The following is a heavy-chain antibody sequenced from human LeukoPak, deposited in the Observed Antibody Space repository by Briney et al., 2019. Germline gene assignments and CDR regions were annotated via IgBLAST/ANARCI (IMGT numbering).Heavy chain of an antibody. Sequence: GGSLRPSCTASGFPFIEYSMNWVRPVPGKGLEWISYIGIDSGNTKYADSVRGRFTTSADKAKNSVYLQMNSLRVEDTAVYYCARDQNYAFDNWGQGTLVSVAS. J-gene: IGHJ4*02. D-gene: IGHD1-7*01. CDR2: IGIDSGNT. CDR1: GFPFIEYS. V-gene: IGHV3-48*01. CDR3: ARDQNYAFDN.